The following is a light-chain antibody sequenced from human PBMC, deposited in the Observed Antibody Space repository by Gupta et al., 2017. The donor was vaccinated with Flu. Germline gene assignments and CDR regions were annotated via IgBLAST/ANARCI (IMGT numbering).Light chain of an antibody. J-gene: IGLJ3*02. Sequence: SSDVGTYNLVSGYQQLPGAAPKLLIDAVTQRDSGLSNRFSGSKSGNTASLTISGLQAEDEADYFCCSYAGSNTFWVFGGGTKLTVL. CDR1: SSDVGTYNL. V-gene: IGLV2-23*02. CDR3: CSYAGSNTFWV. CDR2: AVT.